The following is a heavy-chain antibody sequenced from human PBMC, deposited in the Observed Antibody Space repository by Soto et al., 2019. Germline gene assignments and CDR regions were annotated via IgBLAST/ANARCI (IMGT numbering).Heavy chain of an antibody. V-gene: IGHV4-59*02. CDR2: ISHTGYT. CDR3: ARGQLMFAY. CDR1: DASVSKYY. D-gene: IGHD3-10*02. Sequence: SETLSLTCIVSDASVSKYYWSWIRQPPGKGLEWIGYISHTGYTSYNPSLESRLTISMDKSKNQLSLNLNSVTTADTAVYYCARGQLMFAYWGQGTQVTVSS. J-gene: IGHJ4*02.